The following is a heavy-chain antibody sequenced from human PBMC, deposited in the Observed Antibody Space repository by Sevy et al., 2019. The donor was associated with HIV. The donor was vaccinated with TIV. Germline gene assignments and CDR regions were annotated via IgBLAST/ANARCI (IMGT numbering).Heavy chain of an antibody. D-gene: IGHD3-3*01. CDR1: GFTFSSYA. CDR2: ISGSGGST. CDR3: AKGGRVLRFLEWLSPMDYYMDV. V-gene: IGHV3-23*01. Sequence: GGSLRLSCAASGFTFSSYAMSWVRQAPGKGLEWVSAISGSGGSTYYADSVEGRFTISRDNSKNTLYLQMNSLRAEDTAVYYCAKGGRVLRFLEWLSPMDYYMDVWGKGTTVTVSS. J-gene: IGHJ6*03.